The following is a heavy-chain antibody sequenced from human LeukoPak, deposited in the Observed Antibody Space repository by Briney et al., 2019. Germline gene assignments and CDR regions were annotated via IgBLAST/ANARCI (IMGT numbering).Heavy chain of an antibody. D-gene: IGHD5-18*01. CDR3: VEGGAARFDY. CDR2: IIGSGRDT. Sequence: GGSLRLSCAASGFTFRSYAMHWVRQAPGQRLEWVSSIIGSGRDTYYADSVKGRITISRDNSKNTVYLQMNSLRAEDTAVYYCVEGGAARFDYWGQGTLVAVSS. J-gene: IGHJ4*02. V-gene: IGHV3-23*01. CDR1: GFTFRSYA.